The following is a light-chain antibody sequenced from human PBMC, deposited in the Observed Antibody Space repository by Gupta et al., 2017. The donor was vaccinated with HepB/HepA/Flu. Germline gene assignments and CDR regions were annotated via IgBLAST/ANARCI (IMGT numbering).Light chain of an antibody. CDR2: YDR. V-gene: IGLV3-21*04. J-gene: IGLJ2*01. Sequence: SYVRTQRPSVSGAPRRAARIHCGGNNIGSKTAHWYQQKPGQAPVVVNYYDRDRPSGIPERFSGVNSGSTATLTINKVEAGDEADYYCQVWDTTTNLVVFGGGTKLTVL. CDR3: QVWDTTTNLVV. CDR1: NIGSKT.